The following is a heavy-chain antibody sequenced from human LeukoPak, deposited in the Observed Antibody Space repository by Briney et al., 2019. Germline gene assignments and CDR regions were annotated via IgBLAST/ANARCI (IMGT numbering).Heavy chain of an antibody. D-gene: IGHD2-2*01. CDR3: ARSLPSMGSFDI. Sequence: ASVKVSCKASGYTFTGYYIHWVRQAPGQGLEWMGWINPNSGGTKYAQKFQGRVTMTRDTSISTAYMELSRLRSDDTAVYYCARSLPSMGSFDIWGQGTMVTVSS. J-gene: IGHJ3*02. CDR1: GYTFTGYY. CDR2: INPNSGGT. V-gene: IGHV1-2*02.